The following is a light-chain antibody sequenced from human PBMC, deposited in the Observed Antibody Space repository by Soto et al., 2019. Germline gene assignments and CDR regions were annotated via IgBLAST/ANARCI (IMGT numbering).Light chain of an antibody. CDR3: QQYGSPPIT. CDR2: GTS. CDR1: QSVSITY. Sequence: EIVLTQSPATLSLSPGERATLSCRASQSVSITYLAWYQQQPGQAPRLLMSGTSSRATGTPDRFSGSGSGTIFPLTSSRLEPEDVAVYYWQQYGSPPITFGQGTRLEIK. J-gene: IGKJ5*01. V-gene: IGKV3-20*01.